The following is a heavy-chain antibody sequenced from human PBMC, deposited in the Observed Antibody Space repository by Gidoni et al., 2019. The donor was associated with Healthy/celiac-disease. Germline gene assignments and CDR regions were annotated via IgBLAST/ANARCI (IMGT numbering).Heavy chain of an antibody. J-gene: IGHJ4*02. V-gene: IGHV3-23*01. CDR3: AKGLIVGATKGY. CDR1: GFPFSSYA. D-gene: IGHD1-26*01. CDR2: ISGSGGST. Sequence: EVQLLESGGGLVQPGGSLRLPCSASGFPFSSYAMGWVRQAPGKGLGWVSAISGSGGSTYYADSVKGRFTISRDNSKNTLYLQMNSLRAEDTAVYYCAKGLIVGATKGYWGQGTLVTVSS.